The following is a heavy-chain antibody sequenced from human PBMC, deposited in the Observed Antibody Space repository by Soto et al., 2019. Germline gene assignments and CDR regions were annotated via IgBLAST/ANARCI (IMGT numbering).Heavy chain of an antibody. CDR3: ARHNGPLYVGYYYDMDV. D-gene: IGHD3-16*01. CDR2: IYYAGST. Sequence: PSETLSLTCTVSGGSISPYYWSWIRQPPGKGLEWVGYIYYAGSTSYNPSLKSRVTISLEASKNQFSLKLSSVTAADTAVYYCARHNGPLYVGYYYDMDVWGQGTTVTVSS. J-gene: IGHJ6*02. CDR1: GGSISPYY. V-gene: IGHV4-59*08.